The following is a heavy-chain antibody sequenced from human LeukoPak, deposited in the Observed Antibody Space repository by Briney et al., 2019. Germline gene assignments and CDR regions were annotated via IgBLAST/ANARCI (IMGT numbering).Heavy chain of an antibody. CDR2: IGGSGVNT. J-gene: IGHJ4*02. CDR3: ARGRAYYYDSSGPFDY. CDR1: GFSFTNYA. D-gene: IGHD3-22*01. V-gene: IGHV3-23*01. Sequence: GGSLRLSCVASGFSFTNYAMNWVRQAPGKGLEWVSGIGGSGVNTYYADSVKGRFTISRDNSKNTLYLQMNSLRAEDTAVYYCARGRAYYYDSSGPFDYWGQGTLVTVSS.